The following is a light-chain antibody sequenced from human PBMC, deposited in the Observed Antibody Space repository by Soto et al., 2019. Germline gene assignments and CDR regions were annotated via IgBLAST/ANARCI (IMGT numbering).Light chain of an antibody. Sequence: AVLTQPASVSGSPGQSITISCTGTRSDVGGYNYVSWYQQHPGKAPKLMIYDVSNRPSGISNRFSGSKSGNTASLTISGLQTEDEADYYCSSYTRSSSTLVVFGGGTKLTVL. V-gene: IGLV2-14*01. J-gene: IGLJ2*01. CDR2: DVS. CDR1: RSDVGGYNY. CDR3: SSYTRSSSTLVV.